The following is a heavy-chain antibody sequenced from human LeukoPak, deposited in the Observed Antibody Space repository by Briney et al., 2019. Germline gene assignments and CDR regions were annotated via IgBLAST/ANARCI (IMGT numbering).Heavy chain of an antibody. CDR2: IYYSGST. CDR1: GGSISSYY. J-gene: IGHJ6*02. CDR3: ARHKPDCSGGSCNYYYYYYGMDV. D-gene: IGHD2-15*01. V-gene: IGHV4-59*08. Sequence: SETLSLTCTVSGGSISSYYWSWIRQPPGKGLEWIGYIYYSGSTNYNPSLKSRVTISVDTSKNQFSLKLSSVTAADTAVYYCARHKPDCSGGSCNYYYYYYGMDVWGQGTTVTVSS.